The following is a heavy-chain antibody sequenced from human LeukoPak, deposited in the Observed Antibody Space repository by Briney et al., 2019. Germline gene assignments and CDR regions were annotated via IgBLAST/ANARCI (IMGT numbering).Heavy chain of an antibody. J-gene: IGHJ4*02. V-gene: IGHV3-30*02. D-gene: IGHD1-26*01. CDR1: GFAFDDYD. CDR2: IRSDVYHT. CDR3: AKPSGRGVDY. Sequence: AGSLRLSCAASGFAFDDYDMHWVRQAPRKGLGWVAFIRSDVYHTYNTDSVKGRFIITRENFKNTSYLKMNSLPPEDMPVYYCAKPSGRGVDYWGRGAQVTVSS.